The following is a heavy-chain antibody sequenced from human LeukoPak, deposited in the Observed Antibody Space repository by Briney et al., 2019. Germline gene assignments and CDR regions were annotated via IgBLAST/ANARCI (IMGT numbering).Heavy chain of an antibody. CDR1: GGSISNYY. D-gene: IGHD3-10*01. Sequence: SETLSLTCTVSGGSISNYYWNWIRQSPGMGLEWIGEINHSGSTNYNPSLKSRVTISVDTPKNQFSLRLTSVTAADTAVYYCARGRVQYYFGSGSQGWFDPWGQGTLVTVSS. CDR3: ARGRVQYYFGSGSQGWFDP. CDR2: INHSGST. J-gene: IGHJ5*02. V-gene: IGHV4-34*01.